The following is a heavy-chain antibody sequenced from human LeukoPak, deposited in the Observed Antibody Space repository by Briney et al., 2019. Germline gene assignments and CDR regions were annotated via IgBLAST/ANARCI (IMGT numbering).Heavy chain of an antibody. V-gene: IGHV4-39*07. CDR1: GGSISSSSYY. CDR3: ARDVPPSGSRVDY. J-gene: IGHJ4*02. CDR2: IYYSGST. Sequence: SETLSLTCTVSGGSISSSSYYWGWIRQPPGKGLEWIGSIYYSGSTYYNPSLKSRVTISVDTSKNQFSLKLSSVTAADTAVYYCARDVPPSGSRVDYWGQGTLVTVSS. D-gene: IGHD1-26*01.